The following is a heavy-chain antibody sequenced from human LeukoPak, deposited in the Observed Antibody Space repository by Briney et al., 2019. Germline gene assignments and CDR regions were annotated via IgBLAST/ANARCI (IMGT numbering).Heavy chain of an antibody. D-gene: IGHD3-10*01. Sequence: GGSLRLSCAASGFTVSSDYMSWVRQAPGKGLEWVSIIYSGGSTYYGDSVKGRLTISRDNSKNTLYLQMNSLRADDTAVYYCARAEGRRSRGNWFDPWGQGTLVTVSS. J-gene: IGHJ5*02. CDR1: GFTVSSDY. CDR2: IYSGGST. V-gene: IGHV3-66*01. CDR3: ARAEGRRSRGNWFDP.